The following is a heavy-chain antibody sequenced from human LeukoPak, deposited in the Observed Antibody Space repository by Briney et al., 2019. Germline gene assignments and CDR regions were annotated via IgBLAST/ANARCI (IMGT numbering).Heavy chain of an antibody. Sequence: GGSLRLSCAASGFTFSSYWMSWVRQAPGKGLEWVANIKEDGSEKYYVDSVKGRFTISRDNAKNSPYLQMNSLRAEDTAVYYCARELFGSGSYASYWGQGTLVTVSS. V-gene: IGHV3-7*01. CDR3: ARELFGSGSYASY. CDR1: GFTFSSYW. D-gene: IGHD3-10*01. J-gene: IGHJ4*02. CDR2: IKEDGSEK.